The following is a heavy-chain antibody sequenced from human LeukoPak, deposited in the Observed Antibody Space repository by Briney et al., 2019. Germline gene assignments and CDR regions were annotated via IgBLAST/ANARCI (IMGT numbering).Heavy chain of an antibody. CDR2: ISTSSGTI. CDR1: GFTFSSYS. Sequence: GGSLILSCAASGFTFSSYSMNWVRQAPGKGLEWVSYISTSSGTIFYADSVKGRFTISRDNAKNSLYLQMNSLRDEDTAVYSCARKSYYYDSSGYFFDYWGQGTLVTVSS. J-gene: IGHJ4*02. CDR3: ARKSYYYDSSGYFFDY. D-gene: IGHD3-22*01. V-gene: IGHV3-48*02.